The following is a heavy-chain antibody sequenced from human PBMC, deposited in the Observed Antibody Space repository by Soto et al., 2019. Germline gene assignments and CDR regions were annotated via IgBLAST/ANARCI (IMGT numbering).Heavy chain of an antibody. CDR2: ISATGGST. Sequence: GGSLRLSCAASGFTFISYSMNWVLQAPGKGLEWVSSISATGGSTYYADSVKGRFTISSDNSKNTLYLQMNGLRVEDTAVYYCAKDRLAGNFDYWGQGTQVTVSS. CDR3: AKDRLAGNFDY. CDR1: GFTFISYS. V-gene: IGHV3-23*01. J-gene: IGHJ4*02.